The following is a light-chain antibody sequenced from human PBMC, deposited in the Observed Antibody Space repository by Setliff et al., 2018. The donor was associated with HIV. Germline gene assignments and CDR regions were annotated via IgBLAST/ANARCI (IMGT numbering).Light chain of an antibody. CDR3: SSYEITNTLP. CDR2: EVR. Sequence: QSVLTQPASVSGSPGQSITISCTGTSSDVGGYDYVSWYQQHPSKAPKLIIYEVRNRPSGVSNRFSGSKSGNTASLTISGLQAEDEGDYYCSSYEITNTLPFGTGTKVTVL. CDR1: SSDVGGYDY. V-gene: IGLV2-14*01. J-gene: IGLJ1*01.